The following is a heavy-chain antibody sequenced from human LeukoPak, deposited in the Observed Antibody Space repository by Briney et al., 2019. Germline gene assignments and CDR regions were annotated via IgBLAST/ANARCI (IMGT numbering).Heavy chain of an antibody. Sequence: SETLSLTCAVSGGSISSNSYYWGWIRQPPGKGLEWFGRIYYSGSTYYNPSLKSRVTISVDTSKNQFSLKLSSVTAADTAVYYCARTRYYYNSRSYGAPYYFDYWGQGTLVTVSS. CDR3: ARTRYYYNSRSYGAPYYFDY. CDR2: IYYSGST. V-gene: IGHV4-39*01. CDR1: GGSISSNSYY. J-gene: IGHJ4*02. D-gene: IGHD3-10*01.